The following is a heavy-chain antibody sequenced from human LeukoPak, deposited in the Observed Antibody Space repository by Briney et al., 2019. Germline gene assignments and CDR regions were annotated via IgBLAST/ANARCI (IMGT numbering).Heavy chain of an antibody. CDR1: GGSISSYY. V-gene: IGHV4-59*08. D-gene: IGHD5-18*01. CDR2: IYYSGST. Sequence: PSETLSLTCTVSGGSISSYYWSWIRQPPGKGLEWIGYIYYSGSTTYNPSLKRRVTISVDTSRNQFSLKLSSVTAADTAVYYCARQTGTAMAPDAFDIWGQGTMVTVSS. CDR3: ARQTGTAMAPDAFDI. J-gene: IGHJ3*02.